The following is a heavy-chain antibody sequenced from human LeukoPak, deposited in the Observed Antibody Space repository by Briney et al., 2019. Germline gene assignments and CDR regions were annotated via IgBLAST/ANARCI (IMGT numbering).Heavy chain of an antibody. Sequence: GGSLRLSCAASGFTFSSYAMSWVRQAPGKGLKWVSAISGSGGSTYYAVSVKGRFTISRDNSKNTLYLQMNSLRAEDTAVYYCARSPIPYDYVWGSYRVDAFDIWGQGTMVTVSS. CDR3: ARSPIPYDYVWGSYRVDAFDI. CDR1: GFTFSSYA. D-gene: IGHD3-16*02. CDR2: ISGSGGST. V-gene: IGHV3-23*01. J-gene: IGHJ3*02.